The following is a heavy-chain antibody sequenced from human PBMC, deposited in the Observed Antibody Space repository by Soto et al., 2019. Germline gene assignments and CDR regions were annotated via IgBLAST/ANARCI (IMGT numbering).Heavy chain of an antibody. CDR1: GGTFSSYA. V-gene: IGHV1-69*01. CDR3: ARDRGFWSGYTRLFDY. D-gene: IGHD3-3*01. J-gene: IGHJ4*02. Sequence: QVQLVQSGAEVKKPGSSVKVSCKASGGTFSSYAISWVRQAPGQGLEWMGGIIPNFGTANYAQKFEGRVTITADESTSTAYMELSSVRSEDTAVYYCARDRGFWSGYTRLFDYWGQGTLVTVSS. CDR2: IIPNFGTA.